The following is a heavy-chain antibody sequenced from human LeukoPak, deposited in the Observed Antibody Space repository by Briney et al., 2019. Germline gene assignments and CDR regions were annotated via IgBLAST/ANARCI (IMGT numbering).Heavy chain of an antibody. J-gene: IGHJ3*02. V-gene: IGHV4-31*03. D-gene: IGHD3-16*02. CDR2: IYYSGST. CDR1: GGSIRSGDYY. CDR3: ARDPIMITFGGVIAQNAFDI. Sequence: SQTLSLTCTVSGGSIRSGDYYWSWIRQHPGKGLEWIGYIYYSGSTYYNPSLKSRVTISVDTSKNQFSLKLSSVTAADTAVYYCARDPIMITFGGVIAQNAFDIWGQGTMVTVSS.